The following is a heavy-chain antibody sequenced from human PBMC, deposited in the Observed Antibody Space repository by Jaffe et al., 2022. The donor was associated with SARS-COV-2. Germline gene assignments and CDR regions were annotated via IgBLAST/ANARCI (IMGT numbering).Heavy chain of an antibody. J-gene: IGHJ3*02. CDR2: ISSSGSTI. Sequence: EVQLVESGGGLVQPGGSLRLSCAASGFTFSSYEMNWVRQAPGKGLEWVSYISSSGSTIYYADSVKGRFTISRDNAKNSLYLQMNSLRAEDTAVYYCARGGGGYSGYVGAVAGPNDAFDIWGQGTMVTVSS. V-gene: IGHV3-48*03. CDR1: GFTFSSYE. CDR3: ARGGGGYSGYVGAVAGPNDAFDI. D-gene: IGHD5-12*01.